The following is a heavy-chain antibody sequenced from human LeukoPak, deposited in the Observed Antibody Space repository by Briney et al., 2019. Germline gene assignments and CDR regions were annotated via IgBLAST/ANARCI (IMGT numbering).Heavy chain of an antibody. Sequence: ASVKVSCKASGYTFTNYYIHWVRQAPGQGLEWMGLINPSGGSSTYAQNFQGRVTVTRDMATSTVYMELSSLGSEDTAVYYCARGLRSSGYGYWGQGTLVTVSS. CDR1: GYTFTNYY. D-gene: IGHD3-22*01. V-gene: IGHV1-46*01. CDR2: INPSGGSS. J-gene: IGHJ4*02. CDR3: ARGLRSSGYGY.